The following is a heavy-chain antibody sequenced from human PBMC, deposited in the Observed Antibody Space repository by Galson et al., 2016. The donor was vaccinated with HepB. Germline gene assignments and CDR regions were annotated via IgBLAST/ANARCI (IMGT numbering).Heavy chain of an antibody. J-gene: IGHJ3*02. D-gene: IGHD3-22*01. CDR3: AREYYYDISSNQKDAFDI. CDR2: INPSGGST. CDR1: GYTFISQY. V-gene: IGHV1-46*01. Sequence: SVKVSCKASGYTFISQYMHWVRQAPGQGLEWMGIINPSGGSTRYAQKFQGRVTMTRDTSTSTLYMELSSLRSEDTAVYYCAREYYYDISSNQKDAFDIWGQGTMVTVSS.